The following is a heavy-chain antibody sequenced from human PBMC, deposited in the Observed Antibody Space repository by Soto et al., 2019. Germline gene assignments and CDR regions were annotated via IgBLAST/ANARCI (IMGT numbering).Heavy chain of an antibody. J-gene: IGHJ6*02. V-gene: IGHV1-2*02. Sequence: ASVKVSCKASGYTFTGYYMHWVRQAPGQGLEWMGWINPNSGGTNYAQKFQGRVTMTRDTSISTAYMELSRLRSDDTAVYYCARLGVGLSGYYYGMDAWGQGTLVTVSS. CDR2: INPNSGGT. D-gene: IGHD1-26*01. CDR1: GYTFTGYY. CDR3: ARLGVGLSGYYYGMDA.